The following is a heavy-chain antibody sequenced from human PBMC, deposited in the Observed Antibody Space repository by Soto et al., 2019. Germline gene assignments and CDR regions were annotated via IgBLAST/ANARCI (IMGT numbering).Heavy chain of an antibody. CDR1: GYTFTSYD. CDR3: ARVRNWNDAFDI. J-gene: IGHJ3*02. D-gene: IGHD1-20*01. CDR2: MNPNSGNT. Sequence: QVQMVQSGAEVKNPGATVKVSCKASGYTFTSYDINWVRQATGQGLEWMGWMNPNSGNTGYAQKFQGRVTMTRNTSISTAYMELSSLRSEDTAVYYCARVRNWNDAFDIWGQGTMVTVSS. V-gene: IGHV1-8*01.